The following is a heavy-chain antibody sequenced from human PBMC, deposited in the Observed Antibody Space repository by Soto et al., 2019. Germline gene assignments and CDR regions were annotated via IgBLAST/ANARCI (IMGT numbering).Heavy chain of an antibody. V-gene: IGHV1-69*01. CDR3: ARSQGSSTSLEIYYYYYYGMDV. J-gene: IGHJ6*02. Sequence: QVQLVQSGAEVKKPGSSVKVSCKASGGTFSSYAISWVRQAPGQGLEWMGGIIPISETTNYAQKFQGRVTITADESKSTAYVELSSLRSEDTAVYYCARSQGSSTSLEIYYYYYYGMDVSCQGTTVTVSS. CDR1: GGTFSSYA. CDR2: IIPISETT. D-gene: IGHD2-2*01.